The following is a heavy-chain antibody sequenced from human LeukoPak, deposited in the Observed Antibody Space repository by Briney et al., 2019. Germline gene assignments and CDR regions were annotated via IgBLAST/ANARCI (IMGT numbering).Heavy chain of an antibody. Sequence: SETLSLTCTVSRGSISSYYWSWIRQPAGKGLEWIGYIYYSGSTNYNPSLKSRVTISVDTSKNQFSLKLSSVTAADTAVYYCARQGCSSTSCSYYYYYGMDVWGQGTTVTVSS. CDR1: RGSISSYY. J-gene: IGHJ6*02. CDR3: ARQGCSSTSCSYYYYYGMDV. CDR2: IYYSGST. V-gene: IGHV4-59*01. D-gene: IGHD2-2*01.